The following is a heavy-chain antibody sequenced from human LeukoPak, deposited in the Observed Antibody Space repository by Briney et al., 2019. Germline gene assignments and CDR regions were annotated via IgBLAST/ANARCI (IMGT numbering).Heavy chain of an antibody. D-gene: IGHD2-15*01. CDR3: AREGIEDISGPDYDY. CDR1: GYTFTGYY. V-gene: IGHV1-2*02. CDR2: INPNSGGT. J-gene: IGHJ4*01. Sequence: ASVKVSCKPSGYTFTGYYMHWVRQAPGQGLEWMGWINPNSGGTNYAQKFQGRVTMTRDTSISTAYMELSRLRSDDTAVYYCAREGIEDISGPDYDYLGQGTLVNVS.